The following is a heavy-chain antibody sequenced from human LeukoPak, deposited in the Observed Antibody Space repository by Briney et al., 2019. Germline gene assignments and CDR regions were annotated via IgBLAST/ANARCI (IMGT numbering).Heavy chain of an antibody. J-gene: IGHJ4*02. Sequence: GGSLRLSCAASEFTFSAYWMHWVRQAPGKGLVWVSRIRGDGSMTNYADSVKGRFTISRDNAKNTLYLQMNSLRLEDTAVYYCARESLAAAADYWGQGTVVTVSS. D-gene: IGHD6-25*01. CDR3: ARESLAAAADY. CDR2: IRGDGSMT. V-gene: IGHV3-74*01. CDR1: EFTFSAYW.